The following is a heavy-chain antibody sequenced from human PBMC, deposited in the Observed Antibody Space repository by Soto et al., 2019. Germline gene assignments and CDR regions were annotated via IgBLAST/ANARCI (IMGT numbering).Heavy chain of an antibody. J-gene: IGHJ5*02. D-gene: IGHD1-26*01. CDR1: GGTFSSYA. CDR3: ARVVGARGRGRFDP. CDR2: IIPIFGTA. V-gene: IGHV1-69*13. Sequence: SVKVSCKASGGTFSSYAISWARQAPGQGLEWMGGIIPIFGTANYAQKFQGRVTITADESTSTAYMELSSLRSEDTAVYYCARVVGARGRGRFDPWGQGTLVTVSS.